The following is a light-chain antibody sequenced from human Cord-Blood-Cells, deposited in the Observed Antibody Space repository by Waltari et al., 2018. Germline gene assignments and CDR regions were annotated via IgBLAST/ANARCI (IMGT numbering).Light chain of an antibody. CDR3: SSYTSSSTPYV. CDR1: SRDVGGYNY. J-gene: IGLJ1*01. Sequence: QSALTQPASVSGSPGQSNTISCTGTSRDVGGYNYIAWYQQHPGKATKLIIYEVSNRPSGVSNRFSCSKSGNTASLTISGLQAEDEADYYCSSYTSSSTPYVFGTGTKVTVL. V-gene: IGLV2-14*01. CDR2: EVS.